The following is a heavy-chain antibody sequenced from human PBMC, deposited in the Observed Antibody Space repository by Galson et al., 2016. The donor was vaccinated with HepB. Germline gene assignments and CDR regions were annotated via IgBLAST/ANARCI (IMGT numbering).Heavy chain of an antibody. J-gene: IGHJ4*02. CDR3: ASSPYYYDSSGYSFQWYFDY. Sequence: SVKVSCKASGGTFNSHAISWVRQAHGQGLEWMGGIMPAFGTSTYAQKFQARATITADESTSTAYLELSSLRSEDTAVYYCASSPYYYDSSGYSFQWYFDYWGQGTLVTVSS. V-gene: IGHV1-69*13. CDR1: GGTFNSHA. CDR2: IMPAFGTS. D-gene: IGHD3-22*01.